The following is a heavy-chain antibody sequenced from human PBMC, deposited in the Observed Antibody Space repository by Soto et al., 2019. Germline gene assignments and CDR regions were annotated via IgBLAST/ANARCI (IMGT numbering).Heavy chain of an antibody. V-gene: IGHV1-24*01. D-gene: IGHD6-13*01. J-gene: IGHJ3*02. CDR2: FDPEDGET. CDR3: ATVYSSSWYGAFDI. CDR1: GYTPTELS. Sequence: ASVKVSCKVSGYTPTELSMHWVRQAPGKGLEWMGGFDPEDGETIYAQKFQGRVTMTEDTSTDTAYMELSSLRSEDTAVYYCATVYSSSWYGAFDIWGQGTMVTVSS.